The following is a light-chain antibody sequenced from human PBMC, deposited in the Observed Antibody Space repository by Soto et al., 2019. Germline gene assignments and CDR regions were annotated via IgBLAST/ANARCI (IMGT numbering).Light chain of an antibody. V-gene: IGKV3-20*01. CDR2: GAS. CDR1: QSVSRY. J-gene: IGKJ1*01. Sequence: ELELTQSPGTLSFSTGGRATLSCRASQSVSRYLAWYQQKPGQAPRLLIYGASNRATGIPDRFSGSGSGTDFTLTIIRLEPEDFAVYYCQHYGSSGTFGQGSKVDIK. CDR3: QHYGSSGT.